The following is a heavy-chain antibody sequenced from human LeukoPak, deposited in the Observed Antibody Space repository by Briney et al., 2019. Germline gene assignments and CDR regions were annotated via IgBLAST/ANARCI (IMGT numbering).Heavy chain of an antibody. CDR1: GFTFSSYA. CDR2: IYSGGST. CDR3: ASYSSGWGRYFDY. Sequence: GGSLRLSCAASGFTFSSYAMSWVRQAPGKGLEWVSVIYSGGSTYYADSVKGRFTISRDNSKNTLYLQMNSLRAEDTAVYYCASYSSGWGRYFDYWGQGTLVTVSS. V-gene: IGHV3-66*01. D-gene: IGHD6-19*01. J-gene: IGHJ4*02.